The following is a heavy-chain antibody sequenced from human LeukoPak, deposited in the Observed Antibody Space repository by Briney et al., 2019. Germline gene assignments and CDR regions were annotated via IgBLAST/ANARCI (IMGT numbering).Heavy chain of an antibody. V-gene: IGHV3-7*01. CDR2: IKQDGSVK. CDR3: ARIGYSSSSFDY. CDR1: GFTFTNYW. D-gene: IGHD6-6*01. J-gene: IGHJ4*02. Sequence: GGSLRLSCAASGFTFTNYWMSWVRPAPGKGLEWVANIKQDGSVKYYLDSVKGRFTVSRDNTKNSHYLQMNSLRAEDTAVYYCARIGYSSSSFDYWGQGTLVIVSS.